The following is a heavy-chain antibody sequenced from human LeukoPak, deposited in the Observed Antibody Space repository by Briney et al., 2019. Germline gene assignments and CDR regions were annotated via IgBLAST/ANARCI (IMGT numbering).Heavy chain of an antibody. CDR3: AKAGTRWELLPLYFDY. J-gene: IGHJ4*02. V-gene: IGHV3-23*01. CDR2: ISGSGGST. CDR1: GFTFSSYA. Sequence: PGGSLRLSCAASGFTFSSYAMSWVRQAPGKGLEWVSAISGSGGSTYYADSAKGRFTISRDNSKNTLYLQMNSLRAEDTAVYYCAKAGTRWELLPLYFDYWGQGTLVTVSS. D-gene: IGHD1-26*01.